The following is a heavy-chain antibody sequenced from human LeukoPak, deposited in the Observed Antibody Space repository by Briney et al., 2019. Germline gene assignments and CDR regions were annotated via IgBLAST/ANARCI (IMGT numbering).Heavy chain of an antibody. Sequence: PSETLSLTCAVYGGSFSGYYWSWIRQPPGKGLGWIGEINHSGSTNYNPSLKSRVTISVDTSKNQFSLKLSSVTAADTAVYYCAREDIVVVVAATRLDYYYYGMDVWGQGTTVTVSS. CDR2: INHSGST. D-gene: IGHD2-15*01. CDR1: GGSFSGYY. CDR3: AREDIVVVVAATRLDYYYYGMDV. V-gene: IGHV4-34*01. J-gene: IGHJ6*02.